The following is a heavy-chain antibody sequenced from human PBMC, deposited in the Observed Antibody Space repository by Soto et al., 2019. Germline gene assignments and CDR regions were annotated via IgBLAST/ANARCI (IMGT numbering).Heavy chain of an antibody. CDR1: GYTFVDHY. CDR3: ARGAVTRIEVMDG. Sequence: ASVKVSCKTSGYTFVDHYLYWVRQAPGQGLEWMGWINPRNGDKKYAQKFQGRVTMIRDTIITTTCMDLSALTSDDTAVYYCARGAVTRIEVMDGWGPGPTIIVSS. D-gene: IGHD6-19*01. V-gene: IGHV1-2*02. CDR2: INPRNGDK. J-gene: IGHJ6*02.